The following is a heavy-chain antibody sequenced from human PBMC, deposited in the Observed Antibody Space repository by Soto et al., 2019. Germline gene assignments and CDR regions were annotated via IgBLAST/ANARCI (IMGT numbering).Heavy chain of an antibody. J-gene: IGHJ4*02. CDR2: IIPIFGTA. Sequence: SVKVSCKASGGTFSSYAISWVRQAPGQGLEWMGGIIPIFGTANYAQKFQGRVTITADESTSTAYMELSSLRSEDTAVYYCARERREYCGGDCYSGYFDYWGQGTLVTVSS. CDR3: ARERREYCGGDCYSGYFDY. CDR1: GGTFSSYA. D-gene: IGHD2-21*02. V-gene: IGHV1-69*13.